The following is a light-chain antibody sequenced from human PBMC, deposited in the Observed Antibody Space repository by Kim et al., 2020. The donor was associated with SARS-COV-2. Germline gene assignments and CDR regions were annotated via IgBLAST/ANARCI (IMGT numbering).Light chain of an antibody. CDR2: GAS. V-gene: IGKV3-20*01. CDR3: QQSDTSPYT. Sequence: PGESATLSCRASQSVDARQLTWYQQKPGQPPRLLIYGASTRAVGIPNRFSGSGSETDFTLTITRLEPEDFAVYYCQQSDTSPYTFGQGTKLEI. CDR1: QSVDARQ. J-gene: IGKJ2*01.